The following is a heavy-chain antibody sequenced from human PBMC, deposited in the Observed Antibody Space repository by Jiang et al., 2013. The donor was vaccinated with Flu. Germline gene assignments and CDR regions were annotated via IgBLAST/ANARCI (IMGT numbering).Heavy chain of an antibody. CDR2: ISYDGSNK. Sequence: VQLVESGGGVVQPGRSLRLSCAASGFTFSSYAMHWVRQAPGKGLEWVAVISYDGSNKYYADSVKGRFTISRDNSKNTLYLQMNSLRAEDTAVYYCARGDSIGWFGEYFQHWGQGTLVTVSS. CDR1: GFTFSSYA. CDR3: ARGDSIGWFGEYFQH. J-gene: IGHJ1*01. D-gene: IGHD3-10*01. V-gene: IGHV3-30-3*01.